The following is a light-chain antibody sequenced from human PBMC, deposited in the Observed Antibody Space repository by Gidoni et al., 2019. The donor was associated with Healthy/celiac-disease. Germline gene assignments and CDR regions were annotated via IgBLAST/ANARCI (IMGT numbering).Light chain of an antibody. Sequence: DIKMTQSPSTLSASSGDRVPSTCRASQSISSWLAWYQQKPGKAPKLLIYKASSLESGVPSRFSGSGSGTDFTLTISSLQPDDFATYYCQQYKSSLLTFGGGTKVEIK. V-gene: IGKV1-5*03. CDR1: QSISSW. J-gene: IGKJ4*01. CDR2: KAS. CDR3: QQYKSSLLT.